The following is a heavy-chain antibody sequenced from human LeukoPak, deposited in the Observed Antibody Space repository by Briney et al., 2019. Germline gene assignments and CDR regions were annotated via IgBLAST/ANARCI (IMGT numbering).Heavy chain of an antibody. D-gene: IGHD2-15*01. Sequence: PSETLSLTCTVSGGSISCGRYVWSWIRQPAGKGLECIGRIYTSGSTNYNPSLKSRVTISVDTSKNQFSLKLSSVTAADTAVYYCASDRIEVDAFDIWGQGTMVTVSS. CDR3: ASDRIEVDAFDI. J-gene: IGHJ3*02. V-gene: IGHV4-61*02. CDR2: IYTSGST. CDR1: GGSISCGRYV.